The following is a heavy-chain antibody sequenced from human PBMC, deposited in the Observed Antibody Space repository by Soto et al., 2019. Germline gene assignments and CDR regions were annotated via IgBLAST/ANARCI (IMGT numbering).Heavy chain of an antibody. J-gene: IGHJ6*02. CDR1: GGTFSSYA. Sequence: QVQLVQSGAEVKKPGSSVKVSCKASGGTFSSYAISWVRQAPGQGLEWMGGIIPIFGTANYAQKFQGRVTITADESTSTAYMELSSLRSEDTAVYYCAVPAGSGSYGPFKPYGMDVWGQGTTVTVSS. CDR2: IIPIFGTA. CDR3: AVPAGSGSYGPFKPYGMDV. V-gene: IGHV1-69*01. D-gene: IGHD3-10*01.